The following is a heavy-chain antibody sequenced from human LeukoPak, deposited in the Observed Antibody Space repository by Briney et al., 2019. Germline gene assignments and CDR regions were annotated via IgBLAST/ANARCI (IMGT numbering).Heavy chain of an antibody. J-gene: IGHJ4*02. V-gene: IGHV3-30*04. Sequence: GGSLRLSCAPSGFKFDTYAMHWVRQAPGKGLEWVALISYDGGNIYYGDSVRGRFTISRDNDNNMLYLQMNSLRPEDPAVYYCARDPPFGNGSAQNFFDYWGQGTLVIVSS. D-gene: IGHD6-19*01. CDR3: ARDPPFGNGSAQNFFDY. CDR2: ISYDGGNI. CDR1: GFKFDTYA.